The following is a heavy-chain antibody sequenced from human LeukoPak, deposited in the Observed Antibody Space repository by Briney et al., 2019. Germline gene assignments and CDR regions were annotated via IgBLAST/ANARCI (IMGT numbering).Heavy chain of an antibody. V-gene: IGHV3-30*02. CDR1: GFTFSSYG. Sequence: PGGSLRLSCAASGFTFSSYGMHWVRQAPGKGLEWVAFIRYDGSNKYYADSVKGRFTISRDNSKNTLYLQMNSLRAEDTAVYYCARGYYDSSGYELDYWGQGTLVTVSS. CDR2: IRYDGSNK. J-gene: IGHJ4*02. D-gene: IGHD3-22*01. CDR3: ARGYYDSSGYELDY.